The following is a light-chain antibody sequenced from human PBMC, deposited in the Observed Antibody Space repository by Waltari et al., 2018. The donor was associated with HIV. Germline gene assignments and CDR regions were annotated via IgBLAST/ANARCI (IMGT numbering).Light chain of an antibody. CDR1: QSVSTW. V-gene: IGKV1-5*03. CDR2: KTS. Sequence: DIQMTQSPSTLSASVGDRVTITCRASQSVSTWLAWYQQKPGKAPKLVIYKTSSLETGVPSRFSGSGSGTEFTLTISDLHPDEFATYYCQQMNSFSFGPGTKVEI. CDR3: QQMNSFS. J-gene: IGKJ3*01.